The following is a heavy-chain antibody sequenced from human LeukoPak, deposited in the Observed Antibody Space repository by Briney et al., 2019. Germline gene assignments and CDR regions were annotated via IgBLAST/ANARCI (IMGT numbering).Heavy chain of an antibody. CDR3: AKDKAGYYFDY. V-gene: IGHV3-23*01. D-gene: IGHD2-15*01. CDR2: IGVSGGNT. CDR1: GFIFSSYS. Sequence: GGSLRLSCAASGFIFSSYSMSWVRQAPGKGLEWVSAIGVSGGNTYYADSVKGRFTISRDNSKDTLYLQMNSLRAEDTAVYYCAKDKAGYYFDYWGQGTLVIVSS. J-gene: IGHJ4*02.